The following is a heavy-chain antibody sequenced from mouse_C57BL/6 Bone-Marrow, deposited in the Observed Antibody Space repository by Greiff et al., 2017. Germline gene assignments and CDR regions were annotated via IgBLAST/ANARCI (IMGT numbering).Heavy chain of an antibody. Sequence: VMLVESGPGLVAPSQSLSITCTVSGFSLTSYAISWVRQPPGKGLEWLGVIWTGGGTNYNSALKYRLSISKDNSKSQVFLKMNSLQTDDTARYYCARIGDRWSYYFDYWGQGTTLTVSS. CDR1: GFSLTSYA. J-gene: IGHJ2*01. CDR2: IWTGGGT. V-gene: IGHV2-9-1*01. D-gene: IGHD2-13*01. CDR3: ARIGDRWSYYFDY.